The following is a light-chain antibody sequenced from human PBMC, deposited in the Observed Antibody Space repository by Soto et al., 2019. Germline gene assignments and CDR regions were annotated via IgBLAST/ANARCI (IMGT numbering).Light chain of an antibody. J-gene: IGLJ1*01. CDR1: SSDVGGYNY. Sequence: QSVLTQHRSVSGSPGQSVTISCTGTSSDVGGYNYVSWYQQHPGKAPKLMIYDVSKRPSGVPDRFSGSKSGNTASLTISGLQAEDEADYYCFSYAGSYTYYVFGTGTKLTVL. CDR3: FSYAGSYTYYV. CDR2: DVS. V-gene: IGLV2-11*01.